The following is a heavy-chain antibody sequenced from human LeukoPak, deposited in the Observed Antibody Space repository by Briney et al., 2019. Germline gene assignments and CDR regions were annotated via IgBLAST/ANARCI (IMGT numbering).Heavy chain of an antibody. CDR3: VRDYYGSGNFDY. Sequence: GGSLRLSCAASGFTFTSYTMNWVRQAPGKGLEWVSSISGGSHYIYHADTVKGRFTISRDNAKNSLYLQMISLRAEDTAVYYCVRDYYGSGNFDYWGQGTLVTVSS. CDR1: GFTFTSYT. V-gene: IGHV3-21*01. J-gene: IGHJ4*02. CDR2: ISGGSHYI. D-gene: IGHD3-10*01.